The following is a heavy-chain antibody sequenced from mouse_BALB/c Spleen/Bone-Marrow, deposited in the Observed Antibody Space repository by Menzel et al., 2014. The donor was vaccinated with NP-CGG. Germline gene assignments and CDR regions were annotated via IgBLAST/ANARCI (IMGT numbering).Heavy chain of an antibody. CDR1: GRSSTSNW. Sequence: QVQLQQSGAELVRPGASVKLSCKASGRSSTSNWMNWVMQRPGQGLEWIGMIHPSDSETRLNQKFKDKAVLTVDKSSGTAYMQLSSPTSEDSAVYYCASAPYYKYDSTYAMDYWGQGTSVTVSS. CDR3: ASAPYYKYDSTYAMDY. D-gene: IGHD2-14*01. CDR2: IHPSDSET. J-gene: IGHJ4*01. V-gene: IGHV1-74*01.